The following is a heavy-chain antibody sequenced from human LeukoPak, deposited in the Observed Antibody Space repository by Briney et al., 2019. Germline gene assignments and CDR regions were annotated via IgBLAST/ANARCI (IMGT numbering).Heavy chain of an antibody. CDR3: ARGGRAAFDY. V-gene: IGHV3-53*01. Sequence: GGSLRLSCAASGFTFSSYSMNWVRQAPGKGLEWVSVIYSGGSTYYADSVKGRFTISRDNSKNTLYLQMNSLRAEGTAVYYCARGGRAAFDYWGQGTLVTVSS. CDR2: IYSGGST. CDR1: GFTFSSYS. J-gene: IGHJ4*02.